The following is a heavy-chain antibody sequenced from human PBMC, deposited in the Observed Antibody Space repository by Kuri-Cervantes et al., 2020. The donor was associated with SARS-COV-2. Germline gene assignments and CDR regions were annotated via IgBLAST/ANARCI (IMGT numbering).Heavy chain of an antibody. CDR1: GFTFSGHW. CDR2: INPDGSYT. Sequence: GESLKISCAASGFTFSGHWIHWVRQAPGKGLVWVSRINPDGSYTNNADSVKGRFTLSRDNAKNMLFLQMNSLRAEDTAVYYCAKCGWESSACGYFDYWGQGTLVTVSS. J-gene: IGHJ4*02. CDR3: AKCGWESSACGYFDY. D-gene: IGHD6-6*01. V-gene: IGHV3-74*01.